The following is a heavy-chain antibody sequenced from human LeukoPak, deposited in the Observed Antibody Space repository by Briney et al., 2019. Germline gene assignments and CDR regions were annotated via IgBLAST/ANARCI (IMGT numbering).Heavy chain of an antibody. CDR3: ARYSRDAFDV. J-gene: IGHJ3*01. CDR1: GDSVSSNSAA. V-gene: IGHV6-1*01. D-gene: IGHD2-21*01. CDR2: TYYRSKWYN. Sequence: SQTLSLTCAISGDSVSSNSAAWNWIRQSPSRGLEWLGRTYYRSKWYNEYAVSVKSRVTINPDTSKDQFSLQLNYVTPEDTAVYYCARYSRDAFDVWGQGTMVTVSS.